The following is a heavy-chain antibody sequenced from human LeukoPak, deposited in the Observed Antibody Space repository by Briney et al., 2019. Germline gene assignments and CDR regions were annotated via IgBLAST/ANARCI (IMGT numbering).Heavy chain of an antibody. CDR3: ASVTTVTTKGNGASDI. V-gene: IGHV1-69*13. J-gene: IGHJ3*02. D-gene: IGHD4-17*01. CDR1: GGTFSSSA. Sequence: SVKVSCKASGGTFSSSAISWVRQAPGQGLEWLGGIIPIFGSSNYAQNFQDRVTITADESTSTAYMELSSLRSEDTAVYYCASVTTVTTKGNGASDIWGQGTMVTVSS. CDR2: IIPIFGSS.